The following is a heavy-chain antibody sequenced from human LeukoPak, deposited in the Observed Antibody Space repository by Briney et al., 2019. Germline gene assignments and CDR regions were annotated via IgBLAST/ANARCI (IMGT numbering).Heavy chain of an antibody. CDR2: ISYDGSNK. Sequence: PGGSLRLSCAASGFTFSSYGMHWVRQAPGKGLEWVAVISYDGSNKYYAYSVKGRFTISRDNSKNTLYLQMNSLRAEDTAVYYCAKEAVVGATTYYYFDYWGQGTLVTVSS. J-gene: IGHJ4*02. CDR1: GFTFSSYG. D-gene: IGHD1-26*01. V-gene: IGHV3-30*18. CDR3: AKEAVVGATTYYYFDY.